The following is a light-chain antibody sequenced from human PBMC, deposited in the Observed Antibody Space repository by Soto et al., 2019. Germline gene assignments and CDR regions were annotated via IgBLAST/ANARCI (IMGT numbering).Light chain of an antibody. CDR2: DAS. V-gene: IGKV1-5*01. CDR3: QEYLSSSWT. CDR1: QSISSW. Sequence: DIQMTQSPSTLSASVGDRVTITCRASQSISSWLAWYQQKPGKAPKLLIYDASSLESGVPSRFRGSGSGTAFTLTISSLQPDDFAIYYCQEYLSSSWTFGQGTKVDIK. J-gene: IGKJ1*01.